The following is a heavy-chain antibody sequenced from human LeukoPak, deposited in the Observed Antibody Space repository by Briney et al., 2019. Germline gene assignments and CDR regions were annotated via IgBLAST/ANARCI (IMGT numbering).Heavy chain of an antibody. CDR2: ISFDGNKK. Sequence: PGRSLRLSCAASGFTFSSYSMTWVRQAPGKGLEWLAVISFDGNKKYYADSVKGRFTISRDNSKNTLYLQMNSLRAEDTAVYYCASRGLYYDYVHGFWGHGTLVTVSS. J-gene: IGHJ4*01. CDR1: GFTFSSYS. CDR3: ASRGLYYDYVHGF. D-gene: IGHD3-16*01. V-gene: IGHV3-30-3*01.